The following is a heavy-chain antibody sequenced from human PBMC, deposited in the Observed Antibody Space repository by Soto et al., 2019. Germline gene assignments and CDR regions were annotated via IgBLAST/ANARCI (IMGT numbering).Heavy chain of an antibody. CDR3: ARDQPLDDFWSGSYTHDDAFDS. CDR2: IKQDGSEK. D-gene: IGHD3-3*01. J-gene: IGHJ3*02. CDR1: GVSVSIYW. V-gene: IGHV3-7*01. Sequence: LSLSCAASGVSVSIYWVSGACLAKGKGLEWVANIKQDGSEKYYVDSVKGRFTISRDNAKNSLYLQMNSLRAEDTAVYYCARDQPLDDFWSGSYTHDDAFDSWGQGTMVTISS.